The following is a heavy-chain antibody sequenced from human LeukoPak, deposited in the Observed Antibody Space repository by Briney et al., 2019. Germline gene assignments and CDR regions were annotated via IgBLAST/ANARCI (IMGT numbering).Heavy chain of an antibody. D-gene: IGHD2-15*01. Sequence: GGSLRLSCAASGFTFSSYAMSWVRQAPGKGLEWVSTFSGSGGSTHYADSVKGRFTISRDNSKNTLYLQMNSLRAEDTAVYYCAKAPVTTCRGAYCYPFDYWGQGTLVTVSS. CDR2: FSGSGGST. CDR3: AKAPVTTCRGAYCYPFDY. CDR1: GFTFSSYA. V-gene: IGHV3-23*01. J-gene: IGHJ4*02.